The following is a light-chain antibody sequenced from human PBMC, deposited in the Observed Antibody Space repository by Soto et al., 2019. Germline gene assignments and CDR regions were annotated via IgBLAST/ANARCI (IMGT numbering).Light chain of an antibody. CDR1: SSDVGGYNY. Sequence: QSALTQPRSVSGSPGQSVTISCTGTSSDVGGYNYVTWYQQYPGNAPKVMIYDVKTRPSGVPDRFSGSKSGNTASLTISGLQAEDEADYYCCSYAGDYTFVFGTGTKLTVL. CDR3: CSYAGDYTFV. CDR2: DVK. V-gene: IGLV2-11*01. J-gene: IGLJ1*01.